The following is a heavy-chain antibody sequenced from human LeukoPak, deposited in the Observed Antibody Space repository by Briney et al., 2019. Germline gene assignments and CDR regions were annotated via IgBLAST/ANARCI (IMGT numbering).Heavy chain of an antibody. D-gene: IGHD4-17*01. CDR2: IYSGGST. J-gene: IGHJ4*02. Sequence: QPGGSLRLSCAASGFTVSNNYMTWVRQAPGKGLEWVSVIYSGGSTNYADSVKGRFTISRDNSKNTLYLQMNSLRAEDTAVYYCATDHGFHYGAYFDYWGQGTLVTVSS. CDR1: GFTVSNNY. CDR3: ATDHGFHYGAYFDY. V-gene: IGHV3-53*01.